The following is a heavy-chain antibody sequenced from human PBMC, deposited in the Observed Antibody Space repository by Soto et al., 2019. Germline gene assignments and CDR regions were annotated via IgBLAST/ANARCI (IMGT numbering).Heavy chain of an antibody. CDR2: ISYDGRYI. J-gene: IGHJ6*02. CDR3: ARDVTDYVLDV. CDR1: GFIFSNYA. Sequence: QMQLVESGGGVVQPGNSLRLSCAVSGFIFSNYAMHWVRQAPGKGLEWVALISYDGRYIYYADSVKGRFAISRDNCKKTVELLMNSLRREDTAVYYCARDVTDYVLDVWGQGTTVNVSS. V-gene: IGHV3-30*03. D-gene: IGHD3-9*01.